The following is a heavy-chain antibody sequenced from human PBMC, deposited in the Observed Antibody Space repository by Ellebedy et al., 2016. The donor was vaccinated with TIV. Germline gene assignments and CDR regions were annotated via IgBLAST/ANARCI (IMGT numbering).Heavy chain of an antibody. CDR2: INPNSGDP. Sequence: AASVKVSCKASGYTFTGYYIHWARQAPGQGLEWVAWINPNSGDPAYAQNLQGRVTVTGDTSISTAYMELSRLISDDTAVYYCVRDLTNYGSSSYWGQGTLVTVSS. CDR3: VRDLTNYGSSSY. D-gene: IGHD3-22*01. J-gene: IGHJ4*02. CDR1: GYTFTGYY. V-gene: IGHV1-2*02.